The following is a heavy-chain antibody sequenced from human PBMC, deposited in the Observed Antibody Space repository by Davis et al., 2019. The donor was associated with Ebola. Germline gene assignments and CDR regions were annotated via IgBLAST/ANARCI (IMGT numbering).Heavy chain of an antibody. Sequence: AASVKVSCKASGYTFTSHAMHWVRQAPGQRLEWMGWINAGNGNTKYSQKFQGRVTITRDTSASTAYMELSSLRSEDTSVYYCARDRGGDYSFDYWGQGTLVTVSS. CDR1: GYTFTSHA. CDR2: INAGNGNT. V-gene: IGHV1-3*01. CDR3: ARDRGGDYSFDY. J-gene: IGHJ4*02. D-gene: IGHD3-10*01.